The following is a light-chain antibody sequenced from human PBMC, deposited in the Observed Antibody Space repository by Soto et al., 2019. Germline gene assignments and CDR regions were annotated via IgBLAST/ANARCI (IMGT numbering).Light chain of an antibody. Sequence: DIQMSQSPTSLSASAGDRVTINCRASRTITMYLNWCQQKSGQAPKLLINAASTLRSGVPSRFSGSGSGTDFTLTIDSLKPEDFATYYSKQSYNFPFNFRPGTKVDI. V-gene: IGKV1-39*01. CDR2: AAS. CDR3: KQSYNFPFN. J-gene: IGKJ3*01. CDR1: RTITMY.